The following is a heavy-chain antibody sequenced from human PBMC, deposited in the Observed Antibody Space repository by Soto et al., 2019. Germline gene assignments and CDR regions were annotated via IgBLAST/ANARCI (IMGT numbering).Heavy chain of an antibody. D-gene: IGHD3-3*01. CDR2: IKSKTDGGTT. J-gene: IGHJ6*02. Sequence: NPGGSLRLSCAASGFTFSNAWMSWVRQAPGKGLEWVGRIKSKTDGGTTDYAAPVKGRFTISRDDSKNTLYLQMNSLKTEDTAVYYCTTPSYLGRYGMDVWGQGTTVTVSS. CDR3: TTPSYLGRYGMDV. V-gene: IGHV3-15*01. CDR1: GFTFSNAW.